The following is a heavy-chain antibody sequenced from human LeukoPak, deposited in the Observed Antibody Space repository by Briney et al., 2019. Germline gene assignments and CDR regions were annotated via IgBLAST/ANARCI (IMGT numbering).Heavy chain of an antibody. CDR3: TTDPWVNYYYYYMDV. V-gene: IGHV3-23*01. Sequence: GGSLRLSCAVSGFAFGSEAMSWVRQSPARGLEWVASISPGGGTTYYADYVKGRFTISRDNSNNSLFVQMNSLRAEDTAVYYCTTDPWVNYYYYYMDVWGKGTTVTVSS. J-gene: IGHJ6*03. CDR1: GFAFGSEA. CDR2: ISPGGGTT. D-gene: IGHD4-23*01.